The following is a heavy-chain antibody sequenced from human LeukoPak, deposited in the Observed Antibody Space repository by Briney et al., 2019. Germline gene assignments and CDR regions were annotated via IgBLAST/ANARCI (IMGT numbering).Heavy chain of an antibody. CDR3: ASGYSSSSNYYGLDV. D-gene: IGHD6-6*01. CDR2: INPDGGEE. V-gene: IGHV3-7*02. CDR1: GLTLSNYW. J-gene: IGHJ6*02. Sequence: PGGSLRLSCAVSGLTLSNYWMNWVRQAPGKGLEWVANINPDGGEERYVDSVKGRFVISRDNAKNSLYLQMNSLRAEDTAVYYCASGYSSSSNYYGLDVWGQGTTVTVSS.